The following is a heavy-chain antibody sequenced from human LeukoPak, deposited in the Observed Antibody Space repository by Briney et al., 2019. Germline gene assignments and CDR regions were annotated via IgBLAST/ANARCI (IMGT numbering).Heavy chain of an antibody. CDR2: IPYDGNTK. V-gene: IGHV3-30*04. D-gene: IGHD6-6*01. Sequence: PGGSLRLSCAASGFAFSSHAMHWVRQAPGKGLEWVAVIPYDGNTKYYADSVKGRFTISRDNSRNTLYLQMNSLRADDTALYYCARDLYSSSSVNWFDPWGQGTLVTVSS. CDR1: GFAFSSHA. J-gene: IGHJ5*02. CDR3: ARDLYSSSSVNWFDP.